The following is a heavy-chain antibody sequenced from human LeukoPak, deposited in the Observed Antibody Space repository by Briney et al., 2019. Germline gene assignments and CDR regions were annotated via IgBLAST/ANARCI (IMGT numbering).Heavy chain of an antibody. CDR3: ARAPYSSSFYFWFDP. Sequence: ASVKVSCKASGYTFTSYDINWVRQATGQGLEWMGWMNPNSGNTGYAQKFQGRVTMTRNTSISTAYMELSSLRFEDTAVYYCARAPYSSSFYFWFDPWGQGTLVTVSS. J-gene: IGHJ5*02. D-gene: IGHD6-6*01. CDR1: GYTFTSYD. V-gene: IGHV1-8*01. CDR2: MNPNSGNT.